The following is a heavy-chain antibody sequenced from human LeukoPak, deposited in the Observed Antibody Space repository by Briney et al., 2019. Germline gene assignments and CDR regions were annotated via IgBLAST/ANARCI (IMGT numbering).Heavy chain of an antibody. CDR3: ARGDWDYYYYALDV. D-gene: IGHD3-16*01. Sequence: GGSLRLSCVVSGFTFSTMTINWVRQAPGKGLAWISSISSSSSSIYYADSVEGRFTVSRDNAKNSLYLQLNSLRAEDTAVYYCARGDWDYYYYALDVWGKGTTVTVSS. V-gene: IGHV3-21*04. CDR1: GFTFSTMT. J-gene: IGHJ6*04. CDR2: ISSSSSSI.